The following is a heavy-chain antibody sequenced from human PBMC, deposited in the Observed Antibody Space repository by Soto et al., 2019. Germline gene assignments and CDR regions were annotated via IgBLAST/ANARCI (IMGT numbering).Heavy chain of an antibody. CDR3: ARGDGYHFDY. CDR2: TYYRSKWNN. J-gene: IGHJ4*02. V-gene: IGHV6-1*01. Sequence: SQTLSLTCAISGYSVSSISAAWNWIRQSPSRGLEWLGRTYYRSKWNNDYSISVKSRITINPDTSKNHFSLQLNSVTPEDTAVYYCARGDGYHFDYWGQGTLVTVS. CDR1: GYSVSSISAA. D-gene: IGHD5-12*01.